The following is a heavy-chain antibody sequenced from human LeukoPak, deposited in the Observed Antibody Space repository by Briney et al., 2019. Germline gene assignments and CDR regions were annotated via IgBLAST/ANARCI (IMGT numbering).Heavy chain of an antibody. Sequence: GRSLRLSCAASGFTFSSYAMHWVRQAPGKGLEWGAVISYDGSNKYYADSVKGRFTISRDNSKNTLYLQMNSLRAEDTAVYYCAVLHSTYYFDYWGQGTLGTVSS. D-gene: IGHD2-15*01. CDR3: AVLHSTYYFDY. J-gene: IGHJ4*02. CDR1: GFTFSSYA. CDR2: ISYDGSNK. V-gene: IGHV3-30*04.